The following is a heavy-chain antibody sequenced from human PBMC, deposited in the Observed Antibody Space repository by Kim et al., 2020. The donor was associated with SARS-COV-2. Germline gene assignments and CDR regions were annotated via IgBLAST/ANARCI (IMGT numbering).Heavy chain of an antibody. Sequence: GGSLRLSCAASGFTFDDYAMHWVRQAPGKGLEWVSGISWNSGSIGYADSVKGRFTISRDNAKNSLYLQMNSLRAEDTALYYCAKDRGDYVWGSYRQTRYYYYGMDVWGQGTTVTVSS. V-gene: IGHV3-9*01. CDR1: GFTFDDYA. D-gene: IGHD3-16*02. CDR3: AKDRGDYVWGSYRQTRYYYYGMDV. J-gene: IGHJ6*02. CDR2: ISWNSGSI.